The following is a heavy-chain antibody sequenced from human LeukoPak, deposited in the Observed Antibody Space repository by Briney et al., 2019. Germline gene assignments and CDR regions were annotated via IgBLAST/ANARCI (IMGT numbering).Heavy chain of an antibody. D-gene: IGHD3-10*01. V-gene: IGHV3-64*04. CDR2: SGGAT. CDR1: GFTLSSYS. J-gene: IGHJ4*02. CDR3: ARDTGPSEY. Sequence: GGSLRLSCSASGFTLSSYSMHWVRQAPGKGLEYVSTSGGATYYADSVKGRFTISRDNATNSLYLQMNSLRAEDTAVYYCARDTGPSEYWGQGTLVTVSS.